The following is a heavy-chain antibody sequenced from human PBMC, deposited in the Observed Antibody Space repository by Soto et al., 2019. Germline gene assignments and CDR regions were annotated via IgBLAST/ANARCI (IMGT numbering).Heavy chain of an antibody. CDR3: ARQYSSSHYYYYGMDV. CDR1: GYTFTSYG. Sequence: ASVKVSCKVSGYTFTSYGISWVRQAPGQGLEWMGWISAYNGNTNYAQKLQGRVTMTTDTSTSTAYMELRRLRSDDTAVYYCARQYSSSHYYYYGMDVWGQGTTVTVSS. V-gene: IGHV1-18*01. CDR2: ISAYNGNT. J-gene: IGHJ6*02. D-gene: IGHD6-6*01.